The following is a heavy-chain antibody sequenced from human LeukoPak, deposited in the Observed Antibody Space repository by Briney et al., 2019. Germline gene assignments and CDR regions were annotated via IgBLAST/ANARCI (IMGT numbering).Heavy chain of an antibody. CDR3: ARDRVAVAGTNWLDP. D-gene: IGHD6-19*01. CDR2: INAGNGDT. CDR1: GYTFTSYA. V-gene: IGHV1-3*01. J-gene: IGHJ5*02. Sequence: GASVKVSCKASGYTFTSYAMHWVRQAPGQRLEWMGWINAGNGDTKYSQRFQGRVTITRDTSASTAYMELSSLRSEDTAVYYCARDRVAVAGTNWLDPWGQGTLVTVSS.